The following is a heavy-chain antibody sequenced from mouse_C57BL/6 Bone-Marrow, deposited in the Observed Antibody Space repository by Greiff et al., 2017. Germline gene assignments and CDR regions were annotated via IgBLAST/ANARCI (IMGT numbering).Heavy chain of an antibody. CDR3: ARDYDYECFDY. D-gene: IGHD2-4*01. Sequence: QVQLQQSGAELARPGASVKLSCKASGYTFTSHGISWVKQSTGQGLEWIGEIYPRSGNTYYNEKFKGKATLTADKSSSTAYMELRSLTSEDSAVYICARDYDYECFDYWGQGTTLTVSS. CDR1: GYTFTSHG. V-gene: IGHV1-81*01. J-gene: IGHJ2*01. CDR2: IYPRSGNT.